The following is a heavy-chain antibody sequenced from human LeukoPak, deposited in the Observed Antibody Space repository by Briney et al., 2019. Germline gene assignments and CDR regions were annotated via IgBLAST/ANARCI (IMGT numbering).Heavy chain of an antibody. V-gene: IGHV4-31*03. CDR1: GGSISSGGYY. CDR2: IYYSGST. CDR3: AREMLGGGYNSRYFQH. D-gene: IGHD5-24*01. J-gene: IGHJ1*01. Sequence: PSQTLSLTCTVSGGSISSGGYYWSWIRQHPGKGLEWIGYIYYSGSTYYNPSLKSRVTISVDTSKNQFSLKLSSVTAADTAVYYCAREMLGGGYNSRYFQHWGQGTLVTVSS.